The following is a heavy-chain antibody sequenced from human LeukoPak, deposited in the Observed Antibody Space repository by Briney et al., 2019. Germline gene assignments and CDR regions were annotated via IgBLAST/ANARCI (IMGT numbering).Heavy chain of an antibody. Sequence: PSETLSLTCTVSGGSISSYYWSWIRQPPGKGLEWIGRIYTSGSTNYNPSLKSRITISVDTSKNQFSLKLSSVTAADTAVYYCARASSSWYIYFDYWGQGTLVTVSS. CDR2: IYTSGST. J-gene: IGHJ4*02. V-gene: IGHV4-4*07. CDR1: GGSISSYY. D-gene: IGHD6-13*01. CDR3: ARASSSWYIYFDY.